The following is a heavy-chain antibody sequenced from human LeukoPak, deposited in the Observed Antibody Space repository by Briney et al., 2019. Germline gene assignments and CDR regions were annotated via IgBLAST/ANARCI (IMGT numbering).Heavy chain of an antibody. CDR3: ARAVNWNYDWFDP. Sequence: SETLSLTCTVSGGSISSSSYYWGWIRQPPGKGLEWIGSIYYSGSTYYNPSLKSRVTISVDTSKNQFSLELSSVTAADTAVYYCARAVNWNYDWFDPWGQGTLVTVSS. D-gene: IGHD1-7*01. J-gene: IGHJ5*02. CDR1: GGSISSSSYY. V-gene: IGHV4-39*07. CDR2: IYYSGST.